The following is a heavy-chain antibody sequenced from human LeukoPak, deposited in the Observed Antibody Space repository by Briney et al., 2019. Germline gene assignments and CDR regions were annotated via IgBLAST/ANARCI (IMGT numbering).Heavy chain of an antibody. CDR1: GCTISSYA. V-gene: IGHV3-23*02. CDR2: ISDSGNT. CDR3: AKYRDHPRDGFNLGGFDH. D-gene: IGHD5-24*01. Sequence: WGSLSLSCTVSGCTISSYAISWVRQAPGKGLEWVSSISDSGNTHYNDSVEGRFTISVDNSKNTLYLQMNSLTADDTAVYYCAKYRDHPRDGFNLGGFDHWGQGTLVTVSS. J-gene: IGHJ4*02.